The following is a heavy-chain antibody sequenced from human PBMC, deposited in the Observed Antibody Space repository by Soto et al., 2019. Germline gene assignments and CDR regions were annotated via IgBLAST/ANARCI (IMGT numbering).Heavy chain of an antibody. J-gene: IGHJ5*02. CDR3: ARIVLLWFGEPNGWFDP. CDR1: GGTFSSYA. V-gene: IGHV1-69*13. D-gene: IGHD3-10*01. Sequence: SVKVSCKASGGTFSSYAISWVRQAPGQGLEWMGGIIPIFGTANYAQKFQGRVTITADESTSTAYMELSSLRSEDTAVYYCARIVLLWFGEPNGWFDPWGQGNLVTVS. CDR2: IIPIFGTA.